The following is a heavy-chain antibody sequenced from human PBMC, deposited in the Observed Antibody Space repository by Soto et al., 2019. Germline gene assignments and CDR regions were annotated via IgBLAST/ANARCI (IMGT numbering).Heavy chain of an antibody. CDR2: ITHSGTYV. J-gene: IGHJ4*02. CDR1: GFTFSEYS. CDR3: ARARGNDWYSDY. Sequence: GGSLRLSCTASGFTFSEYSMSWVRQAAGKGLEWVSSITHSGTYVYYADSVKGRFTISRDSASNSLFLQMTSLRAEDTAVYHCARARGNDWYSDYWGQGTLVTVSS. D-gene: IGHD5-12*01. V-gene: IGHV3-21*01.